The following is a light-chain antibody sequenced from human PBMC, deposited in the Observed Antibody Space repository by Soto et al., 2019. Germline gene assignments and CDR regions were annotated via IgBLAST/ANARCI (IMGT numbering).Light chain of an antibody. CDR3: QQYNSYSPT. CDR2: KAS. J-gene: IGKJ1*01. CDR1: QSISTW. V-gene: IGKV1-5*03. Sequence: DIQMTQSPSTLSASVGDRVTITCRASQSISTWLAWYQQEPGKAPKLLIHKASSLQSGVPSRLSGSGSGTDFTLTISSLHPDDFATYYCQQYNSYSPTFGQGTRVEIK.